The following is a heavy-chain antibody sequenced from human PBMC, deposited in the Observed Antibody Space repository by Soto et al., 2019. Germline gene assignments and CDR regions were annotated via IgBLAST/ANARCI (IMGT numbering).Heavy chain of an antibody. J-gene: IGHJ4*02. Sequence: GGSLRLSCAASGFTFSSYGMHWVRQAPGKGLEWVAVISYDGSNKYYADSVKGRFTISRNTSISTAYMELSSLRSEDTAVYYCARETAGRFDYWGQGTLVTVSS. V-gene: IGHV3-30*03. D-gene: IGHD6-25*01. CDR3: ARETAGRFDY. CDR1: GFTFSSYG. CDR2: ISYDGSNK.